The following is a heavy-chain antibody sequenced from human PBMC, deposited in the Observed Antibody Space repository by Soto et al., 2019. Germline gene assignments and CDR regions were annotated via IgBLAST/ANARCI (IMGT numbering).Heavy chain of an antibody. J-gene: IGHJ4*02. CDR3: ARGVRCSGGSCPQYHSDY. D-gene: IGHD2-15*01. CDR1: GFILSDHY. V-gene: IGHV3-72*01. CDR2: IRNKANSYTT. Sequence: PGGSLRLSCAASGFILSDHYMDWVRQAPGKGLEWVGRIRNKANSYTTEYAASVKGRFTILSDDSKNSMCLQMNSLKTEDTAVYYCARGVRCSGGSCPQYHSDYWGQGTLVTVSS.